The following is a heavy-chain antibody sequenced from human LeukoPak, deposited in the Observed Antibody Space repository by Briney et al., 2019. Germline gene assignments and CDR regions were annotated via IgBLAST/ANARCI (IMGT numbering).Heavy chain of an antibody. V-gene: IGHV3-72*01. CDR1: GSSLSDHY. CDR3: VRNHRHWFDP. J-gene: IGHJ5*02. Sequence: PGGSLRLSCAASGSSLSDHYMDWVRQAPGQGPELIGHIRNAGDGYTTEYAASVKGRFTVSKDDSKNSLYLQMNSLKPEDTAVYYCVRNHRHWFDPWGQGTLVTVSS. CDR2: IRNAGDGYTT.